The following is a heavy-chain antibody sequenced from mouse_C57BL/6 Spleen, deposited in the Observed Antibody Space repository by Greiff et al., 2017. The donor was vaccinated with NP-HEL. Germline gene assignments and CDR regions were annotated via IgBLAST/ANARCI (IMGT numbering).Heavy chain of an antibody. V-gene: IGHV1-50*01. CDR2: IDPSDSYT. CDR3: ARRIDYGGYFDV. D-gene: IGHD1-1*01. J-gene: IGHJ1*03. Sequence: QVQLQQPGAELVKPGASVKLSCKASGYTFTSYWMQWVKQRPGQGLEWIGEIDPSDSYTNYNQKFKGKATLTVDTSSSTAYMQLSSLTSEDAAVYYCARRIDYGGYFDVWGTGTTVTVSS. CDR1: GYTFTSYW.